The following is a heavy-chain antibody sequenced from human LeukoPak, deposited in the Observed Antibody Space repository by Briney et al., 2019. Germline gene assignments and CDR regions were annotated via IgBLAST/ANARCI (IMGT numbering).Heavy chain of an antibody. CDR2: IYYSGST. V-gene: IGHV4-61*01. Sequence: PSETLSLTCTVSGGSVSSGSYYWSWIRQPPGKGLEWIGYIYYSGSTNYNPSPKSRVTISVDTSKNQFSLKLSSVTAADTAVYYCARSDLVYDAFDIWGQGTMVTVSS. D-gene: IGHD1-14*01. J-gene: IGHJ3*02. CDR1: GGSVSSGSYY. CDR3: ARSDLVYDAFDI.